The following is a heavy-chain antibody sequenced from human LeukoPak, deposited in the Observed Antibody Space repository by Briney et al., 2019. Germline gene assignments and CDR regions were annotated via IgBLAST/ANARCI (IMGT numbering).Heavy chain of an antibody. D-gene: IGHD3-10*01. CDR1: GFAFSSYA. CDR3: ATAMVRELDY. Sequence: PGGSLRLSCAASGFAFSSYAMHWVRQAPSKGLEWVAVISYDGSNKYYADSVKGRFTISRDNSKNTLYLQMNSLRAEDTAVYYCATAMVRELDYWGQGTLVTVSS. V-gene: IGHV3-30-3*01. J-gene: IGHJ4*02. CDR2: ISYDGSNK.